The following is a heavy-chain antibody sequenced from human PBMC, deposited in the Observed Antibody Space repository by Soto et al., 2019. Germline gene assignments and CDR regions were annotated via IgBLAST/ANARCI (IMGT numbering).Heavy chain of an antibody. D-gene: IGHD3-22*01. J-gene: IGHJ4*02. Sequence: VGSLRLSCAASGFTFSGSAMHWVRQASGKGLEWVGRIRSKANSYATAYAASMKGRFTISRDDSKNTAYLQMNSLKTEDTAVYYCTVTHSSGYFPFDYWGQGTLVTVSS. CDR2: IRSKANSYAT. V-gene: IGHV3-73*01. CDR3: TVTHSSGYFPFDY. CDR1: GFTFSGSA.